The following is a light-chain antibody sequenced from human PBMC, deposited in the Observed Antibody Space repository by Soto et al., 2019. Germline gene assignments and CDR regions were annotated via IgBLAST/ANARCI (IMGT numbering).Light chain of an antibody. CDR2: DAS. CDR3: QQRSNWPPT. J-gene: IGKJ4*01. Sequence: DIQMTQSPSSLSASVGDRVTITCQASQNINNYLNWYQQKPGRAPKLLIYDASNLEAGVPSRFRGSGSGTDFTFTISRLQPEDIAVYYCQQRSNWPPTFGGGTKVEIK. CDR1: QNINNY. V-gene: IGKV1-33*01.